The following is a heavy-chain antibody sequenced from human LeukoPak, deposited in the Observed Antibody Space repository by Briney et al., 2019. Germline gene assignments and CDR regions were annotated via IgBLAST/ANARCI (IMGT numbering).Heavy chain of an antibody. Sequence: GRSLRLSCAATGFTFSSYAMHWVRQAPGKGLEWVAVISYDGSNKYYADSVKGRFTISRDNSKNTLYLQMNSLRAEDTAVYYCARDHNRITIFGVVTYYYYYGMDVWGQGTTVTVSS. CDR2: ISYDGSNK. J-gene: IGHJ6*02. D-gene: IGHD3-3*01. CDR3: ARDHNRITIFGVVTYYYYYGMDV. CDR1: GFTFSSYA. V-gene: IGHV3-30-3*01.